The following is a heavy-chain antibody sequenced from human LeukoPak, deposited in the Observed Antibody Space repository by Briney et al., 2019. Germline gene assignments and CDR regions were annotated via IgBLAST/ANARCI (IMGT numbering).Heavy chain of an antibody. CDR1: GGSISSGVYY. CDR3: ARGIRWLQLSYFDY. J-gene: IGHJ4*02. V-gene: IGHV4-31*03. CDR2: IYYSGRT. D-gene: IGHD5-24*01. Sequence: HPSQTLSLTCPVSGGSISSGVYYWSWLRQHPGKGLEWIGYIYYSGRTYYNSSLKSRVTISVDTSKNQFSLKLSSVTAADTAVYYCARGIRWLQLSYFDYWGQGTLVTVSS.